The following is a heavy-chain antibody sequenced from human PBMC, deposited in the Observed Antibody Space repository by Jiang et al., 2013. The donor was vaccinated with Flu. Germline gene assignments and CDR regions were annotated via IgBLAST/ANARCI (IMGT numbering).Heavy chain of an antibody. CDR3: ARDRPCGGTCYYFDY. D-gene: IGHD2-21*01. CDR2: INPSGGYT. V-gene: IGHV1-46*01. J-gene: IGHJ4*03. Sequence: QSGAEVKRFGASVKVSCTASGYSFTTNYIHWVRQAPGQGLEWMGLINPSGGYTTYAQKFQGRVTMTRDTSTTTVYMELSSLRSEDTAMYYCARDRPCGGTCYYFDYWARDPDHRLL. CDR1: GYSFTTNY.